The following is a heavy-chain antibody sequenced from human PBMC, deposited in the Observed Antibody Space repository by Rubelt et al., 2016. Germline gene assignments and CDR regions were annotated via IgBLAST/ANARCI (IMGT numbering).Heavy chain of an antibody. V-gene: IGHV3-11*01. Sequence: VSGKGLEWVSHISSSGNAIHYGDSVKGRFTISRDNAKNSLYLQMNSRRAEDTAIYYCAQDGGRSSGRWYFDLWGQGTLVTVSS. D-gene: IGHD6-19*01. J-gene: IGHJ2*01. CDR3: AQDGGRSSGRWYFDL. CDR2: ISSSGNAI.